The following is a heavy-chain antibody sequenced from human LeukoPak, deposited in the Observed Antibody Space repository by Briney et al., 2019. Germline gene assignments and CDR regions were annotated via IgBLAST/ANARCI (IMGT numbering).Heavy chain of an antibody. CDR2: IYYSGST. D-gene: IGHD6-19*01. CDR3: ARSGGYSSPQNY. V-gene: IGHV4-61*01. Sequence: SETLSLTCTVSGGSVSSDNYYWSWIRQPPGRGLEWIGYIYYSGSTNYNPSLKSRVTISVDTSKNQFSLKLGSVTAADTAVYYCARSGGYSSPQNYWGQGTLVTVSS. J-gene: IGHJ4*02. CDR1: GGSVSSDNYY.